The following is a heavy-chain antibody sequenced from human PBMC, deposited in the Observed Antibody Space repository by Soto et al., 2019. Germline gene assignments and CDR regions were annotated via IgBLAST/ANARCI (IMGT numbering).Heavy chain of an antibody. J-gene: IGHJ4*02. CDR2: ISGSGGST. V-gene: IGHV3-23*01. CDR1: GFTFSSYA. D-gene: IGHD5-18*01. Sequence: PGGSLRLSCAASGFTFSSYAMSWVRQAPGKGLEWVSAISGSGGSTYYADSVKGRFTISRDNSKNTLYLQMNSLRAEDTAVYYCAKGRKWIQLWLDFDYWGQGTLVTVSS. CDR3: AKGRKWIQLWLDFDY.